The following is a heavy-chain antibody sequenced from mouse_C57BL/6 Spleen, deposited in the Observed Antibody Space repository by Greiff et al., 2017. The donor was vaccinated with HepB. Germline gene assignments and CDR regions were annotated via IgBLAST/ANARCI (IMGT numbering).Heavy chain of an antibody. CDR2: INSNGGST. CDR1: GFTFSSYG. J-gene: IGHJ2*01. V-gene: IGHV5-6-3*01. CDR3: ARMARTIN. Sequence: EVQGVESGGGLVQPGGSLKLSCAASGFTFSSYGMSWVRQTPDKRLELVATINSNGGSTYYPDSVKGRFTISRDNAKNTLYLQMSRLKSEDTDMYYCARMARTINWGQGTTLTVSS.